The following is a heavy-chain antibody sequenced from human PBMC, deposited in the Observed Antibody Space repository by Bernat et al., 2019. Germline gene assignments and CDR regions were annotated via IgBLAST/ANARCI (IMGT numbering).Heavy chain of an antibody. Sequence: EVQLVESGGGLVKPGGSLSLSCAVSDFTFSKTWMHWVRQAAGKGLEWVSRIKSKSDGETTDYAAPVKSRFTISRDDSKNTLSLQMNSLKTEDTAVYYCTTQSTTLDYWGQGTLVTVSP. V-gene: IGHV3-15*07. D-gene: IGHD1-1*01. CDR2: IKSKSDGETT. CDR3: TTQSTTLDY. CDR1: DFTFSKTW. J-gene: IGHJ4*02.